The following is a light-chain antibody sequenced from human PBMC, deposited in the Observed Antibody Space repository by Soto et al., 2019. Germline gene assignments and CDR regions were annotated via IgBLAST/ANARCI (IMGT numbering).Light chain of an antibody. V-gene: IGKV3-20*01. J-gene: IGKJ2*01. CDR2: GAS. Sequence: EIVLTQSPGTLFLSPGERATLSCRASQSVSSNYLAWYQQKPGQAPRLLIYGASSRATGIPDRFSGSGSGTDFTLTISRLEPEDSAVYYCQQYGSSPPYNFGQGTKLEIK. CDR3: QQYGSSPPYN. CDR1: QSVSSNY.